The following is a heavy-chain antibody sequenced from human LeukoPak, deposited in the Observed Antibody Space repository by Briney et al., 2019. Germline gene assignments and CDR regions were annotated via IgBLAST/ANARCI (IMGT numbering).Heavy chain of an antibody. D-gene: IGHD3-10*01. CDR1: GGTFSSYA. V-gene: IGHV1-69*04. Sequence: SVKVSCKASGGTFSSYAISWVRQAPGQGLEWMGRIIPILGIANYAQKFQGRVTITADKSTSTAYMELSSLRSEETAVYYCARDRLGYYYGSGSYSIEGYWGQGTLVTVSS. CDR3: ARDRLGYYYGSGSYSIEGY. CDR2: IIPILGIA. J-gene: IGHJ4*02.